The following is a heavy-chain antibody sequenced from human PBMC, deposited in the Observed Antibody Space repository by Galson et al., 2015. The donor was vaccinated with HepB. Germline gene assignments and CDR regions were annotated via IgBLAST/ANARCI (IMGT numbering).Heavy chain of an antibody. D-gene: IGHD6-19*01. CDR2: IKSKTDGGTT. J-gene: IGHJ1*01. V-gene: IGHV3-15*01. CDR3: TQWPPRGGWPRFQH. CDR1: GFTFSNAW. Sequence: SLRLSCAASGFTFSNAWMSWVRQAPGKGLEWVGRIKSKTDGGTTDYAAPVKGRFTISRDDSKNTLYLQMNSLKTEDTAVYYCTQWPPRGGWPRFQHWGQGTLVTVSS.